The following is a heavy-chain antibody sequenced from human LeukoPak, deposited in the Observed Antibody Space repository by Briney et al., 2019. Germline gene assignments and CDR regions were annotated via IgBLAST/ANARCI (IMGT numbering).Heavy chain of an antibody. CDR1: GFTFSSYS. CDR2: ISSSSSYI. J-gene: IGHJ4*02. V-gene: IGHV3-21*01. D-gene: IGHD6-13*01. Sequence: GGSLRLSCAASGFTFSSYSMNWVRQAPGKGLEWVSSISSSSSYIYYADSVKGRFTISRDNAKNSLYLQMNSLRAEDTAVYYCARDMSIAAAGTHRGDYWGREPWSPSPQ. CDR3: ARDMSIAAAGTHRGDY.